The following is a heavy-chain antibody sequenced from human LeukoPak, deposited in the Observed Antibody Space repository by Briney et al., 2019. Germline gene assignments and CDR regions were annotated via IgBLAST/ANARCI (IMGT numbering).Heavy chain of an antibody. D-gene: IGHD2-2*01. CDR3: ARSDGSTLDP. Sequence: SETLSLTCTVSGGSIGSGGYYWSWIRQHPGKGLEWIGYIYYSGSTYYNPSLKSRVTISVDTSKNQFSLKLSSVTAADTAVYYCARSDGSTLDPWGQGPLVTVSS. J-gene: IGHJ5*02. CDR1: GGSIGSGGYY. V-gene: IGHV4-31*03. CDR2: IYYSGST.